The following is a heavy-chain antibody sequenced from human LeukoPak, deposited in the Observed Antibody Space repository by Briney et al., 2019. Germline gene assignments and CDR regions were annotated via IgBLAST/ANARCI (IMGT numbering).Heavy chain of an antibody. CDR2: IRYDGSNK. D-gene: IGHD4-11*01. CDR1: GFTFSSYG. CDR3: AKNTMTTYQYYMDV. Sequence: PGGSLRLSCAASGFTFSSYGMHWVRQAPGKGLEWVAFIRYDGSNKYYADSVKGRFTISRDNSKNTLYLQMNSLRPEDTAVYYCAKNTMTTYQYYMDVWGKGTSVTISS. J-gene: IGHJ6*03. V-gene: IGHV3-30*02.